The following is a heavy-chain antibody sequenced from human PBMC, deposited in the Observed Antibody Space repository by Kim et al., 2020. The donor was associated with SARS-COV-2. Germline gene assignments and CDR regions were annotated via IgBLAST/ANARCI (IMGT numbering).Heavy chain of an antibody. D-gene: IGHD3-10*01. J-gene: IGHJ4*02. V-gene: IGHV4-31*02. Sequence: PKSRVTIAVDTSKNQFSLKLSSVTAADTAVYYCASLYYYGSGSYYAFDYWGQGTLVTVSS. CDR3: ASLYYYGSGSYYAFDY.